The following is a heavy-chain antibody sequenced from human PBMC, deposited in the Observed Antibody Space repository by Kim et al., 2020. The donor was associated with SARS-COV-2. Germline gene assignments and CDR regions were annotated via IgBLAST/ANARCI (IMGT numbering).Heavy chain of an antibody. D-gene: IGHD3-3*01. CDR2: ITYDGSHK. Sequence: GGSLRLSCAASGFDFSAYAMHWVRQAPGKGLEWVAFITYDGSHKNYADSLKGRFTISRDNSKKTLYLQMNSLRAEDRAVYFCARVSTLGRLESYHYGLDVWGKGTTVTVSS. V-gene: IGHV3-30-3*01. CDR3: ARVSTLGRLESYHYGLDV. CDR1: GFDFSAYA. J-gene: IGHJ6*04.